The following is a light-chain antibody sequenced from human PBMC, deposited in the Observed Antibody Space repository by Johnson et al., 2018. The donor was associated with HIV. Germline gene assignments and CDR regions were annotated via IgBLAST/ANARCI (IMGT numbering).Light chain of an antibody. J-gene: IGLJ1*01. V-gene: IGLV1-51*02. CDR3: GTWDSSLSAGV. CDR2: KNN. Sequence: QPVLTQPPSVSAAPGQKVTISCSGSSSNIGNNYVSWYQQLPGTAPKLLIYKNNKRPSGIPDRFSGSMFGTSATLALTVLQHGDEADDYCGTWDSSLSAGVFGTGTKVTVL. CDR1: SSNIGNNY.